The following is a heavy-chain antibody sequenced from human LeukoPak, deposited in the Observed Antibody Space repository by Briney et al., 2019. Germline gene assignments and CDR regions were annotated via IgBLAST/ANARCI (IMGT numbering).Heavy chain of an antibody. J-gene: IGHJ4*02. Sequence: ASVTVSCKASGYAFTSYGISWVRQAPGQGLEWMGWISAYNGNTNYAQKLQGRVTMTTDTSTSTAYMELRSLRSDDTAVYYCARDLSRYYDSSGPFDYWGQGTLVTVSS. CDR1: GYAFTSYG. V-gene: IGHV1-18*01. D-gene: IGHD3-22*01. CDR3: ARDLSRYYDSSGPFDY. CDR2: ISAYNGNT.